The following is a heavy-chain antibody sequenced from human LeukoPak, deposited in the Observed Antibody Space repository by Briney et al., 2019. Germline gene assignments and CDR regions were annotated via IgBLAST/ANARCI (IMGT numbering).Heavy chain of an antibody. CDR3: AKDGYGSGSPPDY. V-gene: IGHV3-23*01. Sequence: GGSLRLSCAASGFTFSSYAMSWVRQAPGKGLEWVSAISGSGGSTYYADSVKGRFTISRDSAKNSLYLQMNSLRAEDTALYYCAKDGYGSGSPPDYWGQGTLVTVSS. J-gene: IGHJ4*02. CDR1: GFTFSSYA. D-gene: IGHD3-10*01. CDR2: ISGSGGST.